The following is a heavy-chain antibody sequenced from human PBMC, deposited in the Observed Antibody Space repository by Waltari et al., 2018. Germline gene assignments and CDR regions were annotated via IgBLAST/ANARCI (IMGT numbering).Heavy chain of an antibody. CDR2: ISYDGSNK. V-gene: IGHV3-30*18. CDR1: GFTFSNYV. J-gene: IGHJ4*02. Sequence: QVQLVESGGGVVQHGRSLRLSCSASGFTFSNYVMHWVRQAPGKGLEWVAVISYDGSNKYFADSVQGRVTISRDNSKNTLSLQMNSLRPEDTAVYYCAKELDIARAGTTPLDFDYWGQGTLVTVSS. CDR3: AKELDIARAGTTPLDFDY. D-gene: IGHD6-13*01.